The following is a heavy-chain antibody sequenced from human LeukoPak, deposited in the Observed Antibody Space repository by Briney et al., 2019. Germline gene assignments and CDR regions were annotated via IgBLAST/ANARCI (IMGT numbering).Heavy chain of an antibody. D-gene: IGHD2/OR15-2a*01. CDR2: IASGGGANR. CDR1: GFTFSSYE. Sequence: GGSLRLSCAASGFTFSSYEMNWVRQAPGKGLEWGSYIASGGGANRFYSESVKGRFTISRDNAKNSLYLHMNSLRAEDTGVYYCARIGTTTRGPAGLDVWGQGTTVTVSS. CDR3: ARIGTTTRGPAGLDV. V-gene: IGHV3-48*03. J-gene: IGHJ6*02.